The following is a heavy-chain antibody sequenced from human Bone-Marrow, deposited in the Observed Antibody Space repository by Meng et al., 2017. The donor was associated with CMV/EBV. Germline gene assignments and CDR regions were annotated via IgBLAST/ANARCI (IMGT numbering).Heavy chain of an antibody. V-gene: IGHV1-18*01. CDR3: ARGAGGGNLSYYYYGMDV. J-gene: IGHJ6*01. D-gene: IGHD4-23*01. CDR2: ISAYNGNT. CDR1: GYTFTSYG. Sequence: ASVKVSCKASGYTFTSYGISWVRQAPGQGLEWMGWISAYNGNTNYAQKLQGRVTMTTDTSPSTAYMELSSLRSEDTAVYYCARGAGGGNLSYYYYGMDVWGQGTTVTVSS.